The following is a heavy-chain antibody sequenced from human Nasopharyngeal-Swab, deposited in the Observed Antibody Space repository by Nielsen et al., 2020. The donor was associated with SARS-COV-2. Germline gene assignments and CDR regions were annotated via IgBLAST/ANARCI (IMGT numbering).Heavy chain of an antibody. D-gene: IGHD2-2*01. CDR2: IYYSGST. V-gene: IGHV4-39*07. J-gene: IGHJ4*02. Sequence: SETLSLTCTVSGGSISSYYWGWIRQPPGKGLEWIGSIYYSGSTYYNPSLKSRVTISVDTSKNQFSLSLTSVSAADTAVYYCARYCSSSSCFAESGHWGQGTLVTVSS. CDR1: GGSISSYY. CDR3: ARYCSSSSCFAESGH.